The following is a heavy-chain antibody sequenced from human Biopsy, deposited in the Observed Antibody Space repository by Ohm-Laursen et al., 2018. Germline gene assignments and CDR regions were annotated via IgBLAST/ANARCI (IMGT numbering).Heavy chain of an antibody. CDR1: GFTFSTYG. CDR3: GNEVHGRDY. D-gene: IGHD2-15*01. CDR2: INQAGTT. J-gene: IGHJ4*02. V-gene: IGHV4-34*08. Sequence: LRLSCAASGFTFSTYGMNWVRQPPGKGLEWIGQINQAGTTNYNPSLKSRVSISADASKYEFSLRLTSVTAADTAVYLCGNEVHGRDYWGLGAQVTVSS.